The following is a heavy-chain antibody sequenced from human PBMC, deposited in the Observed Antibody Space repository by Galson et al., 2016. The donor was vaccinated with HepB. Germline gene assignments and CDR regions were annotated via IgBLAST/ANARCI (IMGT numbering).Heavy chain of an antibody. Sequence: SLRLSCAASGFTVSSNYMSWVRQAPGKGLEWVSVIYSGGSTYYADSVKGRFTFSRDNSKNTLYLQMNYLRDEATAVYYCARHRGWYGEGFFDDWGQGTLVTVSS. D-gene: IGHD6-19*01. J-gene: IGHJ4*02. CDR1: GFTVSSNY. CDR2: IYSGGST. V-gene: IGHV3-66*04. CDR3: ARHRGWYGEGFFDD.